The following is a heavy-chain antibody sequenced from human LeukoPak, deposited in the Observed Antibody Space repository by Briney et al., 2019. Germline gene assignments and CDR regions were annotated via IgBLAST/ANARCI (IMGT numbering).Heavy chain of an antibody. J-gene: IGHJ6*03. CDR2: ISSSSSTI. D-gene: IGHD2-15*01. CDR3: ARVRCSGGSCYDKPDQYYMDV. Sequence: GGSLRLSCAASGFTFSSYGMNWVRQAPGKGLEWVSYISSSSSTIYYADSVKGRFTISRDNAKNSLYLQMNSLRAEDTAVYYCARVRCSGGSCYDKPDQYYMDVWGKGTTVTVSS. CDR1: GFTFSSYG. V-gene: IGHV3-48*04.